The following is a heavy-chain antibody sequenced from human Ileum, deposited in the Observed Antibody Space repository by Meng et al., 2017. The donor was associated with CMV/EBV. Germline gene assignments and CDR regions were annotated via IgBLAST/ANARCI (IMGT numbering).Heavy chain of an antibody. Sequence: QVTLKPWGSGLLKPSETLSLMWAVHGGSFSEYPWGWIRQPPGKGLEWIGEINHGGSSNYNPSLKSRVTISVDRSRNQVSLKLTSVTAADTAVYYCARASPQRRFLSYWGQGTLVTVSS. CDR3: ARASPQRRFLSY. CDR1: GGSFSEYP. CDR2: INHGGSS. J-gene: IGHJ4*02. D-gene: IGHD3-3*01. V-gene: IGHV4-34*01.